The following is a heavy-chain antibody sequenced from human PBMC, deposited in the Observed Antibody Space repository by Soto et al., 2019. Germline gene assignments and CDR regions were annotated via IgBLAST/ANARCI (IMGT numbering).Heavy chain of an antibody. J-gene: IGHJ5*02. CDR2: VYHSDT. V-gene: IGHV4-61*01. Sequence: SETLSLTCTVSGGSVSSSTYYWSWIRQPPGKGLEWIGFVYHSDTKYNPSIKSRVTISVDTSKKQVSLKLRSVTAADTAVYYCAQGRILISGVASGWFDPWGQGTLGTVS. CDR3: AQGRILISGVASGWFDP. CDR1: GGSVSSSTYY. D-gene: IGHD3-3*01.